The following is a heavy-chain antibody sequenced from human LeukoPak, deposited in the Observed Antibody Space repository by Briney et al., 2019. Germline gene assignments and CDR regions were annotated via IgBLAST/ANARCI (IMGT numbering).Heavy chain of an antibody. D-gene: IGHD3-10*01. CDR2: INAGNGDT. CDR3: ARGQEHGSGTFYFDY. V-gene: IGHV1-3*01. J-gene: IGHJ4*02. CDR1: GYTFTSYD. Sequence: ASVKVSCKASGYTFTSYDINWVRQAPGQRLEWMGWINAGNGDTEYSQKFPGRVTITRDTSASTASMELSSLRSEDTAVYYCARGQEHGSGTFYFDYWGQGTLVTVSS.